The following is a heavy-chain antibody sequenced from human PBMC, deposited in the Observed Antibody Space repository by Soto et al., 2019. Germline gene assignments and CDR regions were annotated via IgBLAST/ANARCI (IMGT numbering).Heavy chain of an antibody. CDR1: GFTFSDYS. J-gene: IGHJ4*02. CDR2: ISPTSGAI. V-gene: IGHV3-21*01. D-gene: IGHD1-1*01. CDR3: ARGPAHIQVQTFDY. Sequence: EVHLVESGGGLVKSGGSLRVSCTASGFTFSDYSMHWVRQAPGKGLEWVSSISPTSGAIYYADSVKGRFTISRDNAKNSLFLQMNSLRAEDTAVYSCARGPAHIQVQTFDYWGQGTLVTVSS.